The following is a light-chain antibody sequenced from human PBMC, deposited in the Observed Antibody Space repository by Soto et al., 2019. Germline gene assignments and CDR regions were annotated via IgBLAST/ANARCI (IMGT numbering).Light chain of an antibody. Sequence: EIVMTQSPVTLSVSPGGRATLSCRASQSISDTLAWYQQKPGQAPRLLIHGASTRAPGFPARFSDSGSGTDFTLTISSLQSEDFAVYYCQQYNNWPWTFGQGTKVDIK. J-gene: IGKJ1*01. CDR1: QSISDT. CDR3: QQYNNWPWT. CDR2: GAS. V-gene: IGKV3-15*01.